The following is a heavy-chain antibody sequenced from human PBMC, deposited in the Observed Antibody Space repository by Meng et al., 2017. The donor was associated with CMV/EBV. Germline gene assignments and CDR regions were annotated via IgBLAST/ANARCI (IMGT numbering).Heavy chain of an antibody. J-gene: IGHJ4*02. Sequence: SVKVSCKASGYTFTSYGISWVRQAPGQGLEWMGRIIPILGIANYAQKFQGRVTITADKSTSTAYMELSSLRSEDTAVYYCARTRGGYSSSWYLDYWGQGTLVTVSS. CDR1: GYTFTSYG. V-gene: IGHV1-69*04. CDR2: IIPILGIA. D-gene: IGHD6-13*01. CDR3: ARTRGGYSSSWYLDY.